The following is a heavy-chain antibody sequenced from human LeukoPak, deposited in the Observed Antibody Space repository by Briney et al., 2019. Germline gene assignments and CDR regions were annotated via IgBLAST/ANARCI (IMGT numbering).Heavy chain of an antibody. CDR2: IYSAGTT. CDR1: GFTVTSNY. V-gene: IGHV3-66*01. D-gene: IGHD2-21*02. J-gene: IGHJ4*02. CDR3: AKDRCGGDCYYLDY. Sequence: GGSLRLSCAVSGFTVTSNYISWVRQAPGKGLEWVSVIYSAGTTYYADSVKGRFTISRDISKNTLYLQMNSLRAEDTAVYYCAKDRCGGDCYYLDYWGQGTLVTVSS.